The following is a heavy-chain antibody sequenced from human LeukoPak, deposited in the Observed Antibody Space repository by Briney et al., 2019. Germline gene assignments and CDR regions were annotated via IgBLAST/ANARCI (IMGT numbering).Heavy chain of an antibody. Sequence: PGGSLRLSCAVSGFTFSSYGMHWVRQAPGKGLEWVAVISYDGSNKYYADSVKGRFTISRDKSKNTLYLQMTSLTAEDTAAYYCASAREYCISSECYDYFQHWGQGTLVSVSS. CDR1: GFTFSSYG. D-gene: IGHD2-2*01. J-gene: IGHJ1*01. CDR2: ISYDGSNK. CDR3: ASAREYCISSECYDYFQH. V-gene: IGHV3-30*03.